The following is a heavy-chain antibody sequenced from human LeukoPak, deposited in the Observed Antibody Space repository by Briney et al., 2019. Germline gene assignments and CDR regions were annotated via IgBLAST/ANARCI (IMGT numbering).Heavy chain of an antibody. CDR3: AKGDYYYYMDL. J-gene: IGHJ6*03. CDR2: IKQDGSEK. V-gene: IGHV3-7*03. Sequence: GGSLRLSCAASGFTFSSYWMSWVRQAPGKGLEWVANIKQDGSEKYYVDSVKGRFTISRDNAKNSLYLQMNSLRAEDTAVYYCAKGDYYYYMDLWGKGTTVTISS. CDR1: GFTFSSYW.